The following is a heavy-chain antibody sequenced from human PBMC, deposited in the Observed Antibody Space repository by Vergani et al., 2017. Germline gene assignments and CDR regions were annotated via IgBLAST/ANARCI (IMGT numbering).Heavy chain of an antibody. Sequence: EVQLVESGGGLVKPGGSLRLSCAASGFTFSNAWMSWVRQAPGKGLEWVGRIKSKTDGGTTDYAAPVKGRFTISRDDLKNTLYLQMNSLKTEDTAVYYCTTGRGDCSGGSCYSDYYYYGMDVWGQGTTVTVSS. CDR1: GFTFSNAW. V-gene: IGHV3-15*01. CDR2: IKSKTDGGTT. D-gene: IGHD2-15*01. CDR3: TTGRGDCSGGSCYSDYYYYGMDV. J-gene: IGHJ6*02.